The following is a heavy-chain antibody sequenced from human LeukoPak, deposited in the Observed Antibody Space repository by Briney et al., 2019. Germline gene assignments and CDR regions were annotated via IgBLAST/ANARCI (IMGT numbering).Heavy chain of an antibody. D-gene: IGHD6-13*01. Sequence: GGSLRLSCAASGFTFSSYAMHWVRQAPGKGLEWVAFIRYDGSKKYYADSVKGRFTISRDNSKNTLYLQMNSLRAEDTAVYYCARDLIVAAGTLAGGWGQGTLVTVSS. V-gene: IGHV3-30*02. CDR3: ARDLIVAAGTLAGG. J-gene: IGHJ4*02. CDR2: IRYDGSKK. CDR1: GFTFSSYA.